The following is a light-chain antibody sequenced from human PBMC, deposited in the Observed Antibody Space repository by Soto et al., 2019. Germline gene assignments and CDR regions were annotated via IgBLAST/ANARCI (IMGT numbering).Light chain of an antibody. Sequence: EIVMTQSPATLSVSPGERATLSCRASQSVSSNLAWYQQKPGQAPRLLIYGASTRATGIPARFSGSGSGTEFTRTISSLQSEDFAVYYCQQYNNWPPGFGQGTKVEIK. V-gene: IGKV3-15*01. CDR3: QQYNNWPPG. CDR1: QSVSSN. CDR2: GAS. J-gene: IGKJ1*01.